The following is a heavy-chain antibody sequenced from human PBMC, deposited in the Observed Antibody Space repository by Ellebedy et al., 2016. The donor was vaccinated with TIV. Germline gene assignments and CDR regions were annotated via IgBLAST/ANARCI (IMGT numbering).Heavy chain of an antibody. V-gene: IGHV1-2*04. D-gene: IGHD3-10*01. J-gene: IGHJ4*02. Sequence: ASVKVSCKASGYTFTGYYLHWVRQAPGQGLEWMGWISPTSGGTHYAQKLQDWVTMTRDTSISTAYLELTGLRSDESAVYYCARVRGSIVLDYWGQGTVVTVSS. CDR3: ARVRGSIVLDY. CDR1: GYTFTGYY. CDR2: ISPTSGGT.